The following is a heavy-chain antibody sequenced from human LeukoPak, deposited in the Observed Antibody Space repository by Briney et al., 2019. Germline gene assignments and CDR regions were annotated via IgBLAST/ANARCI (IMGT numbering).Heavy chain of an antibody. Sequence: SETLSLTCAVSGGSISSGGYYWSWIRQHPGKGLEWIGYIYYSGSTYYNPSLKSRVTISVDTSKNQFSLKLSSVTAADTAVYYCARGIAVNWFDPWGQGTLVTVSS. CDR2: IYYSGST. D-gene: IGHD6-19*01. CDR1: GGSISSGGYY. J-gene: IGHJ5*02. V-gene: IGHV4-31*11. CDR3: ARGIAVNWFDP.